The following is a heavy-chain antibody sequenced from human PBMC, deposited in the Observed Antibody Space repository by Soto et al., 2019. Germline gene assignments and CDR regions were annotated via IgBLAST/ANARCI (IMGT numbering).Heavy chain of an antibody. CDR3: ARGAGITIFGVVIVRDNGMDV. Sequence: SETLSLTCTVSGGSISSSSYYWGWIRQPPGKGLEWIGSIYYSGSTYYNPSLKSRVTISVDTSKNQFSLKLSSGTAADTAVYYCARGAGITIFGVVIVRDNGMDVWVQGTTVT. CDR2: IYYSGST. D-gene: IGHD3-3*01. J-gene: IGHJ6*02. V-gene: IGHV4-39*07. CDR1: GGSISSSSYY.